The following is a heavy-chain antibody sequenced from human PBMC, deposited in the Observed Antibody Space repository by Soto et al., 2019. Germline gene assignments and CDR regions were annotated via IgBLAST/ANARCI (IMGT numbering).Heavy chain of an antibody. CDR1: GGTFSSYA. D-gene: IGHD3-3*01. J-gene: IGHJ6*02. CDR2: IIPIFGTA. CDR3: ARGRGPSDYDFWSGYYTRNSYYYYGMDV. V-gene: IGHV1-69*13. Sequence: ASVKVSCKASGGTFSSYAISWVRQAPGQGLEWMGGIIPIFGTANYAQKFQGRVTITADESTSTAYMELSSLRSEDTAVYYCARGRGPSDYDFWSGYYTRNSYYYYGMDVWGQGTTVTVSS.